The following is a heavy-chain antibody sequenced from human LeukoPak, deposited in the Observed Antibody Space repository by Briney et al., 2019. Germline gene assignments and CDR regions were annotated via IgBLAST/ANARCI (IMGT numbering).Heavy chain of an antibody. CDR3: ARGPPIAVAVIPPWFDP. CDR1: GYSISSGYY. CDR2: IYHSGST. V-gene: IGHV4-38-2*02. D-gene: IGHD6-19*01. J-gene: IGHJ5*02. Sequence: SETLSLTCTVSGYSISSGYYWGWIRQPPGKGLEWIGSIYHSGSTYYNPSLKSRVTISVDTSKNQFSLKLSSVTAADTAVYYCARGPPIAVAVIPPWFDPWGQGTLVTVSS.